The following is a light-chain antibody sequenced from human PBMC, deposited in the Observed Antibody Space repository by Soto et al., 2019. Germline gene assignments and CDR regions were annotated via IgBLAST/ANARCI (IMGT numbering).Light chain of an antibody. J-gene: IGLJ3*02. V-gene: IGLV4-69*01. Sequence: QSVLTQSPSASASLGASVKLTCTLSSGHSSYAITWHQQQPEKGPRHLMKLNSDGSHSKGDGIPDRFSGSSSGAERYLTISSLQSEDEPDYCCQTWCTGIWVFRGGTKGTVL. CDR3: QTWCTGIWV. CDR1: SGHSSYA. CDR2: LNSDGSH.